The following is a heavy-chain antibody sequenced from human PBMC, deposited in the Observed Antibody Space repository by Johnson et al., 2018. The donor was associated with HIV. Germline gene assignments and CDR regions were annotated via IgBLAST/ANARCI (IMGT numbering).Heavy chain of an antibody. CDR3: ARELRYNLNQVPAFDI. Sequence: EKLVESGGGVVRPGGSLRPSCAASGFTFDDYGMSWVRQAPGKGLEWVSGINWIGGSSGSADSVSGRFTLSRDNAKNSLYLQMKSLRAEDTALYYCARELRYNLNQVPAFDIWGQGTMVTVSS. J-gene: IGHJ3*02. CDR1: GFTFDDYG. D-gene: IGHD1-20*01. V-gene: IGHV3-20*04. CDR2: INWIGGSS.